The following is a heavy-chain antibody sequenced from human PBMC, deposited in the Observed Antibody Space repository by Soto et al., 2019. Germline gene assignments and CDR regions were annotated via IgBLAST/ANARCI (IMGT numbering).Heavy chain of an antibody. CDR1: GFTFSDYY. D-gene: IGHD2-2*02. V-gene: IGHV3-11*01. J-gene: IGHJ6*03. Sequence: QVQLVESGGGLVKPGGSLRLSCAASGFTFSDYYMSWIRQAPGKGLEWVSYIISSGSTIYYADSVKGRFTISRDNAKNSLYLQMNSLRAEDTAVYYCARDHCSSTSCYRVWDYYYYMDVWGKGTTVTVSS. CDR2: IISSGSTI. CDR3: ARDHCSSTSCYRVWDYYYYMDV.